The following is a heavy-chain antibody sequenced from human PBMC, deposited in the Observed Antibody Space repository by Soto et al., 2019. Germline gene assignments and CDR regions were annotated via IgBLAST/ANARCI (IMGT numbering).Heavy chain of an antibody. CDR3: ARRPASEWELPFDFEY. D-gene: IGHD1-26*01. Sequence: PSETLSLTCTVSGGSISSRSYYWGWIRQPPXKGLEWIGRLYYSGSTYYNPSLESRVTISVDTSKNQFSLKLSSVTAADTAVYYCARRPASEWELPFDFEYGDQGTLVNVSS. CDR2: LYYSGST. J-gene: IGHJ4*02. V-gene: IGHV4-39*01. CDR1: GGSISSRSYY.